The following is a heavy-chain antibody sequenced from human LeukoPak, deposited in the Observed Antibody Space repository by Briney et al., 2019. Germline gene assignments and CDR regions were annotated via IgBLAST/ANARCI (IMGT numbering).Heavy chain of an antibody. CDR3: ARLSIAARYYFDY. J-gene: IGHJ4*02. D-gene: IGHD6-6*01. V-gene: IGHV4-39*01. CDR1: GGSISSSSYY. Sequence: KPSETLSLTCTVSGGSISSSSYYWGWIRQPPGKGLEWIGSIYYSGSTYYNPSLESRVTISVDTSKNQFSLKLSSVTAADTAVYYCARLSIAARYYFDYWGQGTLVTVSS. CDR2: IYYSGST.